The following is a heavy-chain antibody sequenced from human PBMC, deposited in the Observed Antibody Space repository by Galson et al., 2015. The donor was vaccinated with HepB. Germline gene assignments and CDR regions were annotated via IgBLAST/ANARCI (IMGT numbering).Heavy chain of an antibody. CDR1: GYTFTSYA. D-gene: IGHD6-13*01. Sequence: SVKVSCKASGYTFTSYAMHWVRQAPGQRLEWMGWINAGNGNTKYSQKFQGRVTITRDTSAGTAYMELSSLRSEDTAVYYCARSEYSSSPEGDYYYYGMDVWGQGTTVTVSS. CDR2: INAGNGNT. CDR3: ARSEYSSSPEGDYYYYGMDV. J-gene: IGHJ6*02. V-gene: IGHV1-3*01.